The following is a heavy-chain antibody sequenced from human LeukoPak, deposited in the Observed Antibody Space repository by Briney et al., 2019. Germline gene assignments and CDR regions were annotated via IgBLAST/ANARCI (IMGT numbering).Heavy chain of an antibody. Sequence: GGSLRLSCAASGFTVSSNYMSWVRQAPGKGLEWVSVIYSGGSTYYADSVKGRFTISRDNSKNTLYLQMNSLRAEDTAVYYCASPYDVPLYYFDYWGQGTLVTVSS. D-gene: IGHD3-22*01. V-gene: IGHV3-66*01. CDR2: IYSGGST. CDR1: GFTVSSNY. CDR3: ASPYDVPLYYFDY. J-gene: IGHJ4*02.